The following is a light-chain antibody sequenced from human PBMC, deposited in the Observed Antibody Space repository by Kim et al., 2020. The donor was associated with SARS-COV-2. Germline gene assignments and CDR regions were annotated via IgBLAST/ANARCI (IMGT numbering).Light chain of an antibody. CDR2: ADK. J-gene: IGLJ3*02. CDR1: SGSVAGNY. Sequence: KKSTICCARGSGSVAGNYVQVYQRRPGSAPTPVIYADKQRPSGVPDRFSGSIDRSSNSASLTISGMRPEDEADYYCQSYDSTNHWVFGGGTKLTVL. V-gene: IGLV6-57*03. CDR3: QSYDSTNHWV.